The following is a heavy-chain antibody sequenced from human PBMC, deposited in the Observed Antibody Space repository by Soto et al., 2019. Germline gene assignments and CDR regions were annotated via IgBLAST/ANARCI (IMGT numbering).Heavy chain of an antibody. D-gene: IGHD2-15*01. V-gene: IGHV1-69*13. CDR3: ARHPGGRGYYYGMDV. CDR1: VGTFSSYA. J-gene: IGHJ6*02. CDR2: IIPIFGTA. Sequence: ASVKVSCKASVGTFSSYAISWVRQAPGQGLEWMGGIIPIFGTANYAQKFQGRVTITADESTSTAYMELSSLRSEDTAVYYCARHPGGRGYYYGMDVWGQGTTVTVSS.